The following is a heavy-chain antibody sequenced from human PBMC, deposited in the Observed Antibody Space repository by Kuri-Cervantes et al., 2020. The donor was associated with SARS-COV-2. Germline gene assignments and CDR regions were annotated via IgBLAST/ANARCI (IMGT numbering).Heavy chain of an antibody. CDR2: IYTSGST. Sequence: SETLSLTCTVSGGSISSSSYYWSWIRQPAGKGLEWIGRIYTSGSTNYNPSLKSRVTMSADTSKNQFSLKLSSVTAADTAVYYCARITMVRGVIYMDVWGKGTTVTVSS. V-gene: IGHV4-61*02. CDR1: GGSISSSSYY. D-gene: IGHD3-10*01. CDR3: ARITMVRGVIYMDV. J-gene: IGHJ6*03.